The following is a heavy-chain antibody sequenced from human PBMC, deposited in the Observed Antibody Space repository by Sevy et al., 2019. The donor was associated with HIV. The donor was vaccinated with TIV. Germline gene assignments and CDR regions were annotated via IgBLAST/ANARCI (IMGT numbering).Heavy chain of an antibody. CDR3: ARATGLAMVDY. J-gene: IGHJ4*02. Sequence: SETLSLTCTVSGGSVSSGSYYWSWIRQPPGKGLEWIGYIYYSWSTNYTPSLKSRVTISVDTSKNQFSLKLSSVTAADTAVYYCARATGLAMVDYWGQGTLVTVSS. CDR2: IYYSWST. D-gene: IGHD2-8*02. CDR1: GGSVSSGSYY. V-gene: IGHV4-61*01.